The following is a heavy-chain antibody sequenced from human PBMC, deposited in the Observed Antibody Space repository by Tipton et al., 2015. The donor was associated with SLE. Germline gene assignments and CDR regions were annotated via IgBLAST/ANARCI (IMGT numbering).Heavy chain of an antibody. J-gene: IGHJ4*02. Sequence: LSLTCTVSGVSISTYHWSWIRQAPGKGLEWVAVISYDGSNKYYADSVKGRFTISRDNAKNSLYLQMNSLRAEDTAVYYCARGSIAYSYFDYWGQGTLVTVSS. D-gene: IGHD6-6*01. CDR3: ARGSIAYSYFDY. CDR1: GVSISTYH. V-gene: IGHV3-30-3*01. CDR2: ISYDGSNK.